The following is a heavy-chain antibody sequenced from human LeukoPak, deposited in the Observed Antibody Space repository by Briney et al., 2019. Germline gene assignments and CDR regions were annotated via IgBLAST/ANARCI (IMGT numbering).Heavy chain of an antibody. V-gene: IGHV1-69*01. CDR1: GGTFSSYA. CDR2: IIPIFGTA. Sequence: SVKVSCKASGGTFSSYAISWVRQAPGQGLEWMGGIIPIFGTANYAQKVQGRVTITADESTSTAYMELSSLRSEDTAVYYCARDALPSHLYFYMDVWGRGTTVTVSS. CDR3: ARDALPSHLYFYMDV. J-gene: IGHJ6*03.